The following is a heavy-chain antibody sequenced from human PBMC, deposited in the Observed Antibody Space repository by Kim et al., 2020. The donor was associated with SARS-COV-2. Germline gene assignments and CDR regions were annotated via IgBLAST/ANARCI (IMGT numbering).Heavy chain of an antibody. D-gene: IGHD3-9*01. CDR1: GGSISSYY. CDR3: ARALLRPWFDP. V-gene: IGHV4-59*01. Sequence: SQTLSLTCTVSGGSISSYYWSWIRQPPGKGLEWIGYIYYSGSTNYNPSLKSRVTISVDTSKNQFSLKLSSVTAADTAVYYCARALLRPWFDPWGQGTLVTVSS. J-gene: IGHJ5*02. CDR2: IYYSGST.